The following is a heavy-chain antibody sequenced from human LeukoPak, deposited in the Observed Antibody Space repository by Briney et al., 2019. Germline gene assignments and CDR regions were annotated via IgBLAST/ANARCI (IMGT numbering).Heavy chain of an antibody. V-gene: IGHV3-23*01. CDR3: AREDLGPRWFGELSPAFDY. J-gene: IGHJ4*02. Sequence: PGGSLRPSCAASGFTLNIYAMNWVRQAPGKGLDWVSSLTGSGRDTYYTDSVKGRFTISRDNSKNTLYLQMNSLRAEDTAVYYCAREDLGPRWFGELSPAFDYWGQGTLVTVSS. D-gene: IGHD3-10*01. CDR2: LTGSGRDT. CDR1: GFTLNIYA.